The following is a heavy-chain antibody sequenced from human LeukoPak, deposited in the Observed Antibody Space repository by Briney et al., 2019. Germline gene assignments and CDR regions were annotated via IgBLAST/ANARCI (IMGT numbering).Heavy chain of an antibody. J-gene: IGHJ4*02. Sequence: ASVKVSCKASGYTFTSYYMHWVRQAPGQGLEWMGIINPSGGGTSYAQKFQGRVTMTRDTSTSTVYMELSSLRSEDTAVYYWARGGIAAAGDYWGQGTLVTVSS. D-gene: IGHD6-13*01. CDR1: GYTFTSYY. CDR3: ARGGIAAAGDY. V-gene: IGHV1-46*03. CDR2: INPSGGGT.